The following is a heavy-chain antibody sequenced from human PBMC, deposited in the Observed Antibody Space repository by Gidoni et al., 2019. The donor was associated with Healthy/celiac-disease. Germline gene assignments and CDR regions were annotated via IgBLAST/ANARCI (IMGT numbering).Heavy chain of an antibody. CDR2: ISGSGGST. D-gene: IGHD6-19*01. Sequence: EVQLLESGGGLVQPGGSLRVSCAASGFTVSSYAMSWVRQAPGKGLEWVSAISGSGGSTYYADSVKGRFTIARDNSKNTLYLQMNSLRAEDTAVYYCAKDQGAGYFDYWGQGTLVTVSS. CDR3: AKDQGAGYFDY. J-gene: IGHJ4*02. V-gene: IGHV3-23*01. CDR1: GFTVSSYA.